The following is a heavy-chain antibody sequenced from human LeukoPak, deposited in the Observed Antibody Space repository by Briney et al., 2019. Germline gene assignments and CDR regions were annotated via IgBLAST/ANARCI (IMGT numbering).Heavy chain of an antibody. V-gene: IGHV4-39*07. J-gene: IGHJ3*02. Sequence: PSETLSLTCTVSGGSVTSTPYYWGWIRQPPEKGLEWIGSIYYSGSTYYNPSLKSRVSISVDTSKNQFSLKLSSVTAADTAVYYCARVRTTVFAFDIWGQGTMVTVSS. CDR2: IYYSGST. CDR1: GGSVTSTPYY. D-gene: IGHD4-17*01. CDR3: ARVRTTVFAFDI.